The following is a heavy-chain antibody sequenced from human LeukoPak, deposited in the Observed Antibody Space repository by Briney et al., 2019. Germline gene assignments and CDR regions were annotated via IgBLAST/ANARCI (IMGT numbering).Heavy chain of an antibody. Sequence: SETLSLTCTVSGGSISSGDYYWSWIRQPPGKGPEWIGYIYYSGSTYYNPSLKSRVTISVDTSKNQFSLKLSSVTAADTAVYYCARGSSGYSYFDYWGQGTLVTVSS. J-gene: IGHJ4*02. V-gene: IGHV4-30-4*08. D-gene: IGHD3-22*01. CDR1: GGSISSGDYY. CDR3: ARGSSGYSYFDY. CDR2: IYYSGST.